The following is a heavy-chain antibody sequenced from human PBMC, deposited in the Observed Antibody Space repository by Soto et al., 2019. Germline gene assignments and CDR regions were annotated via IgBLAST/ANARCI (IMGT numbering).Heavy chain of an antibody. CDR3: ARGGGRYCSGGSCYSFDY. J-gene: IGHJ4*02. Sequence: QVQLVESGGGVVQPGRSLRLSCAASGFTFSSYGMHWVRQAPGKGLEWVAVIWYDGGNKYYADSVKGRFTISRDNSKNTLYLQMNSLRAEDTAVYYCARGGGRYCSGGSCYSFDYWGQGTLVTVSS. D-gene: IGHD2-15*01. CDR1: GFTFSSYG. CDR2: IWYDGGNK. V-gene: IGHV3-33*01.